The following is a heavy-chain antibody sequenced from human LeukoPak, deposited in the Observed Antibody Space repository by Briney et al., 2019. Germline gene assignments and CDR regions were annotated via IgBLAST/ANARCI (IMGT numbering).Heavy chain of an antibody. J-gene: IGHJ4*02. Sequence: GASVKVSCKASGYTFTSYDINWVRQATGQGLEWMGWMNPNSGNTGYAQKFQGRVTMTRNTSIGTAYMELSSLRSEDTAVYYCARGRRGPAAILLCYWGQGTLDTVSS. D-gene: IGHD2-2*01. V-gene: IGHV1-8*01. CDR2: MNPNSGNT. CDR3: ARGRRGPAAILLCY. CDR1: GYTFTSYD.